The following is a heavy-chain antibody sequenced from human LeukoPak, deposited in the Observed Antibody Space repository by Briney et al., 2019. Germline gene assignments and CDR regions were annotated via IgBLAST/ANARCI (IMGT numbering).Heavy chain of an antibody. J-gene: IGHJ3*02. Sequence: ASVKVSCKASGYSFISYDINWVRQATGQGLEWMGWMNPKSGNTGYVQKFQGRVTMTRSTSISTAYMELSSLRSEDTAVYYCARGRLEWFGELLPLAPDAFDIWGQGTMVTVSS. V-gene: IGHV1-8*01. CDR3: ARGRLEWFGELLPLAPDAFDI. CDR1: GYSFISYD. D-gene: IGHD3-10*01. CDR2: MNPKSGNT.